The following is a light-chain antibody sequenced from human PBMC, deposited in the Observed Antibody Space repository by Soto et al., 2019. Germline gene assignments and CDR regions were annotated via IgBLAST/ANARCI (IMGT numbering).Light chain of an antibody. J-gene: IGKJ1*01. V-gene: IGKV1-17*03. CDR1: QGINNF. CDR3: LQHSSYPWT. CDR2: AAS. Sequence: DIQMTQSPSAMSASVGDSVSITCRASQGINNFLTWFQQKPGKVPKRLMFAASTLQSGVPSRFRGSGSGTEFTLTINSLQPEDFATYYCLQHSSYPWTFGQGTKVEIK.